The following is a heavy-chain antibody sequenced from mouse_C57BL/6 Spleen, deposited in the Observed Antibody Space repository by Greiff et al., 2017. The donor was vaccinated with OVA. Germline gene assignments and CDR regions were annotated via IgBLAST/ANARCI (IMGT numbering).Heavy chain of an antibody. Sequence: EVQLQQSGPGLVKPSQTVFLTCAVTGISITTGNYRWSWIRQFPGNKLEWIGYIYYSGTITYNPSLTSRTTITRDTPKNQFFLEMNSLTAEDTATYYCAREDYGSSYDYWGQGTTLTVSS. CDR2: IYYSGTI. V-gene: IGHV3-5*01. CDR1: GISITTGNYR. CDR3: AREDYGSSYDY. D-gene: IGHD1-1*01. J-gene: IGHJ2*01.